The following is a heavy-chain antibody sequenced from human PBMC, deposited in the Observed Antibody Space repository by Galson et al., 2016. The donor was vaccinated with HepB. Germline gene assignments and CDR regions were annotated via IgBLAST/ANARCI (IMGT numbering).Heavy chain of an antibody. J-gene: IGHJ4*02. V-gene: IGHV3-48*03. CDR3: ARDMTSGWYWVYFDD. D-gene: IGHD6-19*01. CDR2: ISSSGSTI. Sequence: SLRLSCAATGFSLSVSAVHWVRQAPGKGLEWVSYISSSGSTIKDADSVKGRFTISRDNAKNSLYLQMNSLRAEDTAVYYCARDMTSGWYWVYFDDWGQGTLVTVSS. CDR1: GFSLSVSA.